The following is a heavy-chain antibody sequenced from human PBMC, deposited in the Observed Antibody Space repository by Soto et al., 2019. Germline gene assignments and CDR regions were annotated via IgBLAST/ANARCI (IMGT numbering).Heavy chain of an antibody. D-gene: IGHD6-13*01. J-gene: IGHJ5*02. V-gene: IGHV6-1*01. CDR3: ARDHGSSFASKPIGWFDP. Sequence: SQTLSLTCAISGDSVSSNSAAWHWIRQSPSRGLEWLGRTYYRSKWYNDYAVSVKSRITINPDTSKNQFSLQLNSVTPEDTAVYYCARDHGSSFASKPIGWFDPWGQGTLVTVSS. CDR2: TYYRSKWYN. CDR1: GDSVSSNSAA.